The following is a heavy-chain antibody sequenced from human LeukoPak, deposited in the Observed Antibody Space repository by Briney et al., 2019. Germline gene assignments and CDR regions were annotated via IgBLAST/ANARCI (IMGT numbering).Heavy chain of an antibody. D-gene: IGHD6-19*01. CDR2: ISSSGTTI. Sequence: GGSLRLSCAASGFTVISYSMNWVPQARGKGVEWVSYISSSGTTIYYADSVKGRFTISRDNAKNSLYLQMNSLRDEDTAVYYCARVWGLAVGRGEIEYWGQGTLVTVSS. V-gene: IGHV3-48*02. J-gene: IGHJ4*02. CDR3: ARVWGLAVGRGEIEY. CDR1: GFTVISYS.